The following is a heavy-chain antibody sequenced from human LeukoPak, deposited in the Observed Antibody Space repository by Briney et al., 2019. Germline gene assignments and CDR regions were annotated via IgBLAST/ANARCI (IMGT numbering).Heavy chain of an antibody. V-gene: IGHV1-2*02. CDR2: INPNSGGT. CDR1: GYTFTGYY. D-gene: IGHD5-24*01. CDR3: ARDVATISNWFDP. J-gene: IGHJ5*02. Sequence: ASVKVSCKASGYTFTGYYMHWVRQAPGQGLEWMGWINPNSGGTNYAQKFQGRVTVTRDTSISTAYMELSRLRSDDTAVYYCARDVATISNWFDPWGQGTLVTVSS.